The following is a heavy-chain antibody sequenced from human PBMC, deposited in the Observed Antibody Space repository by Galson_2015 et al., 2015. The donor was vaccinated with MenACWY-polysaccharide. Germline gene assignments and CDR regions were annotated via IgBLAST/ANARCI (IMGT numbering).Heavy chain of an antibody. CDR3: TRGAAGGSYFRFDP. CDR1: GFTFDDYT. J-gene: IGHJ5*02. Sequence: LRLSCAASGFTFDDYTMSWFRTAPGKGLGWVGFIRNKVYSGTTEYAASLKGRFTISRDDSKSIAYLQMNSLKIEDTAVYYCTRGAAGGSYFRFDPWGPGTLVTVSS. D-gene: IGHD1-26*01. CDR2: IRNKVYSGTT. V-gene: IGHV3-49*03.